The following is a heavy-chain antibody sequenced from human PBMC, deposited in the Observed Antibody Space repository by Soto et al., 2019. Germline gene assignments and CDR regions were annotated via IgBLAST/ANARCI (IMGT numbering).Heavy chain of an antibody. CDR3: ARGYCTTSICDPWFDP. CDR2: IYPGDSDT. D-gene: IGHD2-8*01. Sequence: GESLKISCTGWGYAFTSYWIAWVRQMPGKGLGWMGIIYPGDSDTRYSPSFQGQVTISADKSITTAYLQWSSLKASDTAMYYCARGYCTTSICDPWFDPWGQGTLVTVSS. CDR1: GYAFTSYW. V-gene: IGHV5-51*01. J-gene: IGHJ5*02.